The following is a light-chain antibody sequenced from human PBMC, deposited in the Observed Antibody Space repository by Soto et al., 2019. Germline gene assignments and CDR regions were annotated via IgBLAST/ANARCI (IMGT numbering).Light chain of an antibody. J-gene: IGKJ1*01. Sequence: DIQMTQSPSSLSASVGDRVNISCRASQPITTFLNWYQQKPGKAPKALIYAASYLQSGVPSRFSGSGSGTDFTLTINSLQPEDFATYCCQQSYTAWTFGQGTKVEIK. V-gene: IGKV1-39*01. CDR1: QPITTF. CDR2: AAS. CDR3: QQSYTAWT.